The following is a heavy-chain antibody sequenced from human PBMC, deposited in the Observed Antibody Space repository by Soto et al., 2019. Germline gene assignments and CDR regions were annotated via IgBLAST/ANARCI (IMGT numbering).Heavy chain of an antibody. V-gene: IGHV1-46*01. CDR1: GYTFTSYY. CDR3: ARDGPTTGIAAASIDY. J-gene: IGHJ4*02. Sequence: QVQLVQSGAEVKKPGASVKVSCKASGYTFTSYYMHWVRQAPGQGLEWMGIINPSGGSTSYAQKFQGRVTMTRDTSTSTVYMELSSLRSEDTAVYYCARDGPTTGIAAASIDYWGQGTLVTVSS. CDR2: INPSGGST. D-gene: IGHD6-13*01.